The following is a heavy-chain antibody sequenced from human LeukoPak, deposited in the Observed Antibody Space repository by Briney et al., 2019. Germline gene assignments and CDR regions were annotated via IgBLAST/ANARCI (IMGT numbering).Heavy chain of an antibody. D-gene: IGHD6-13*01. CDR1: GGTFSSYA. V-gene: IGHV1-69*04. Sequence: ASVQVSCKASGGTFSSYAISWVRQAPGQGLEWMGRIIPILGIANYAQKFQGRVTITADKSTSTAYMELSSLRSEDTAVYYCAREGPIRQQLVHVVDYWGQGTLVTVSS. J-gene: IGHJ4*02. CDR2: IIPILGIA. CDR3: AREGPIRQQLVHVVDY.